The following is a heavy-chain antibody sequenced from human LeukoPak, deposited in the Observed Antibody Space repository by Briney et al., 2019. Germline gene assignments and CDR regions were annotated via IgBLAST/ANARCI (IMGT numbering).Heavy chain of an antibody. CDR3: ARVGLDCSGGSCYPNPAKYYFDY. CDR2: IIPIFGTA. J-gene: IGHJ4*02. Sequence: ASVKVSCKASGGTFSSYAISWVRQAPGQGLEWMGGIIPIFGTANYAQKFQGRVTITTDESTSTAYMELSSLRSEDTAVYYCARVGLDCSGGSCYPNPAKYYFDYWGQGTLVTVSS. V-gene: IGHV1-69*05. CDR1: GGTFSSYA. D-gene: IGHD2-15*01.